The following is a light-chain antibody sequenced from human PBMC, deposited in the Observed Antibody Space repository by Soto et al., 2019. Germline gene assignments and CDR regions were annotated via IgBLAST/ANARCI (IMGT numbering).Light chain of an antibody. CDR3: QNYNSALFT. J-gene: IGKJ3*01. V-gene: IGKV1-27*01. CDR1: QGISNY. Sequence: DIQLTQSPSSLSASVGDRVTITCRASQGISNYLAWYQHKPGKVPKLLIYAASTLQSGVPSRFSGSGSGTDFTLTISSLQPEDVATYYCQNYNSALFTFGPGTKVDIK. CDR2: AAS.